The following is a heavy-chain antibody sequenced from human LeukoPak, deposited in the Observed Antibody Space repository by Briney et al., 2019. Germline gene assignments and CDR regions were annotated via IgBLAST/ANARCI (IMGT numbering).Heavy chain of an antibody. V-gene: IGHV3-7*01. CDR3: ARSGSYDLSFDY. CDR1: GVSISSSSSY. Sequence: TSETLSLTCTVSGVSISSSSSYWSWIRQPAGKGLEWVANIKQDGSEKYYVDSVKGRFTISRDNAKNSLYLQMNSLRAEDTAVYYCARSGSYDLSFDYWGQGTLVTVSS. D-gene: IGHD1-26*01. J-gene: IGHJ4*02. CDR2: IKQDGSEK.